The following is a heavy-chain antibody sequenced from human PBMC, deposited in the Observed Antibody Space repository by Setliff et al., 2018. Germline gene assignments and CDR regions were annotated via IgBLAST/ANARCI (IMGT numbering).Heavy chain of an antibody. J-gene: IGHJ4*02. CDR1: GGSISSHY. D-gene: IGHD1-1*01. CDR2: IYYSGTT. CDR3: ATTGTYRYFDY. Sequence: PSETLSLTCTVSGGSISSHYWSWIRQPPGKGLEWIGYIYYSGTTYSNPSLKSRVTMSVDTSKNQFSLRLNSVTASDTAVYYCATTGTYRYFDYWGQGTLVTVSS. V-gene: IGHV4-59*04.